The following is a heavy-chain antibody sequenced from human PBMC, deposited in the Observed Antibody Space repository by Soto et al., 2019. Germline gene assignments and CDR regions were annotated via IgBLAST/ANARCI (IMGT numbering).Heavy chain of an antibody. D-gene: IGHD3-10*01. CDR2: IYHSGST. Sequence: QLQLQESGSGLVKPSQTLSLTCAVSGGSISSGGYSWSWIRQPPGKGLEWIGYIYHSGSTYYNPSLKSRGTISVDRSKNQFSLKLSSVTAADTAVYYCSRGAGGSGIEPWLNYHYGMDVWGQGTTVTVSS. J-gene: IGHJ6*02. CDR1: GGSISSGGYS. CDR3: SRGAGGSGIEPWLNYHYGMDV. V-gene: IGHV4-30-2*01.